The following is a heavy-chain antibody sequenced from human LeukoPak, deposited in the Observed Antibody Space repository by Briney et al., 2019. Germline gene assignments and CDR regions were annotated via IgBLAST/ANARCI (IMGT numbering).Heavy chain of an antibody. V-gene: IGHV3-23*01. D-gene: IGHD1-7*01. CDR2: ISGSGGST. CDR3: AKIRVIFNWNYAYYFDY. Sequence: GGSLRLSCAASGFTFSSYGMSWVRQALGKGLEWVSGISGSGGSTYYADSVKGRFTISRDNSKNTLYLQMNSLRAEDTAVYYCAKIRVIFNWNYAYYFDYWGQGTLVTVSS. CDR1: GFTFSSYG. J-gene: IGHJ4*02.